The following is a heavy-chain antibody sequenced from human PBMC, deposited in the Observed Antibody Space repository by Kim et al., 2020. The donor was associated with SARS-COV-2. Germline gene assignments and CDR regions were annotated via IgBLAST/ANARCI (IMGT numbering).Heavy chain of an antibody. J-gene: IGHJ6*02. Sequence: RFTISRDNSKNTLYLQMNGLGAEDTAVYYCARDARDYGDYSGYYYYGMDVWGQGTTVTVSS. D-gene: IGHD4-17*01. V-gene: IGHV3-30*07. CDR3: ARDARDYGDYSGYYYYGMDV.